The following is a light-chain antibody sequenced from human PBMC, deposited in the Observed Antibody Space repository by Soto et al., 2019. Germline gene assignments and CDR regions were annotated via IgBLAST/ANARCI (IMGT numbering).Light chain of an antibody. CDR1: QNIYSN. V-gene: IGKV3-15*01. J-gene: IGKJ1*01. CDR3: QQYHNLRA. Sequence: IALTQSPATVSVSPGDRVTLSCWASQNIYSNLGWYQQRPGQAPRLIIYRASARPTGIPARFRGSGSGTEFTLSISSLQSEDFATYYCQQYHNLRALGRGTKVDI. CDR2: RAS.